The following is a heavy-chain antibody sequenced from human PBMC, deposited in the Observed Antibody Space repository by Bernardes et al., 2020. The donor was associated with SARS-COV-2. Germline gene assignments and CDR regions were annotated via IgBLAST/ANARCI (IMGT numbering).Heavy chain of an antibody. D-gene: IGHD2-2*01. CDR1: GFTFSRYG. J-gene: IGHJ6*02. CDR3: AKDSGDIVVVPAGTRSYGMDV. V-gene: IGHV3-30*18. CDR2: ISYDGSDK. Sequence: GGSLRLSCAASGFTFSRYGIHWVRQAPGKGLEWVAVISYDGSDKYYADSVKGRFTISRDNSKNTMYLQMNSLRAEDTALYYCAKDSGDIVVVPAGTRSYGMDVWGQGTTVTVSS.